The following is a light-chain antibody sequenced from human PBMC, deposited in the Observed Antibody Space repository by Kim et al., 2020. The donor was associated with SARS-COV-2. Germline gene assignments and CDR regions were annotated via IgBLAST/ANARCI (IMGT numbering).Light chain of an antibody. CDR2: EDN. CDR3: QSYDSSNVV. CDR1: SGSVASND. Sequence: GNTVTISCTRTSGSVASNDVQWYQQRPGSAPTTVIYEDNQRPSGVPDRFSGSIDSSSNSASLTISGLKTEDEADYYCQSYDSSNVVFGGGTQLTVL. V-gene: IGLV6-57*03. J-gene: IGLJ2*01.